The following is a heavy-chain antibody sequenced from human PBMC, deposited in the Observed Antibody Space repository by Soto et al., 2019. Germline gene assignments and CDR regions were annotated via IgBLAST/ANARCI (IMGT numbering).Heavy chain of an antibody. J-gene: IGHJ6*02. Sequence: PXXSLRLSCAASGFTFSSYGMDWVPQAPGKGLVWVAVIWYDGSNKYYADSVKGRFTISRDNSKNTLYLQMNSLRAEDTAVYYCARGPYAGRGYSYGNMDVWGQGTTVTVSS. CDR3: ARGPYAGRGYSYGNMDV. D-gene: IGHD5-18*01. V-gene: IGHV3-33*01. CDR1: GFTFSSYG. CDR2: IWYDGSNK.